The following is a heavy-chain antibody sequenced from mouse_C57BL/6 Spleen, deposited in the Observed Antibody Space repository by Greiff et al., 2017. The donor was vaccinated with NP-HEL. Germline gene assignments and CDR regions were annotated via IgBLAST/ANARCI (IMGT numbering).Heavy chain of an antibody. CDR3: ARYYGTSFYAMDY. J-gene: IGHJ4*01. Sequence: VKLQQPGAELVKPGASVKLSCKASGYTFTSYWMHWVKQRPGQGLEWIGMIHPNSGSTNYNEKFKSKATLTVDKSSSTAYMQLSSLTSEDSAVYYCARYYGTSFYAMDYWGQGTSVTVSS. CDR2: IHPNSGST. CDR1: GYTFTSYW. D-gene: IGHD1-1*01. V-gene: IGHV1-64*01.